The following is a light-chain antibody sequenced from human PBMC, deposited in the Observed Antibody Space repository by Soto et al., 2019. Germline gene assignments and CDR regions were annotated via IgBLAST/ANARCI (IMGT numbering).Light chain of an antibody. J-gene: IGLJ1*01. Sequence: QSVLTQPASVSGSPGQSITISCTGTSSDVGGYNYVSWYQQYPGKAPKLIIYEVSDRPSGVSNRFSGSKSGNTASLTISGLQAEDEGDYYCSSYRSREAPYVFGTGTKGTVL. CDR3: SSYRSREAPYV. CDR2: EVS. CDR1: SSDVGGYNY. V-gene: IGLV2-14*01.